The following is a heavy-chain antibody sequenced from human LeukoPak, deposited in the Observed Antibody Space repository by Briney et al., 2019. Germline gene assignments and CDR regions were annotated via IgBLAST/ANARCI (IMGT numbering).Heavy chain of an antibody. J-gene: IGHJ5*02. Sequence: PGGSLRLSCAASGFTFSSSAMSWVRQVPGKGLEWVSGISASGGSTYYADSVRGRFTISRDNSKNTLYLQMNSLRAEDTAVYYCASTPWASLALDPWGQGTLVTVSS. CDR3: ASTPWASLALDP. D-gene: IGHD2-2*01. V-gene: IGHV3-23*01. CDR2: ISASGGST. CDR1: GFTFSSSA.